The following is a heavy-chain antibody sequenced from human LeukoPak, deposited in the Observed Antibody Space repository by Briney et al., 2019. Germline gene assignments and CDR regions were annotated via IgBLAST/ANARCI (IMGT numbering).Heavy chain of an antibody. CDR3: ARVGSYDAFDI. CDR1: GGSISSYY. D-gene: IGHD3-10*01. J-gene: IGHJ3*02. V-gene: IGHV4-59*01. Sequence: PSETLSLTCTVSGGSISSYYWSWIRQPPGKGLEWIGYIYYSGSTNYNPSLQSRVTISVDTSKNQFSLKLSSVTAADTAVYYCARVGSYDAFDIWGQGTMVTVSS. CDR2: IYYSGST.